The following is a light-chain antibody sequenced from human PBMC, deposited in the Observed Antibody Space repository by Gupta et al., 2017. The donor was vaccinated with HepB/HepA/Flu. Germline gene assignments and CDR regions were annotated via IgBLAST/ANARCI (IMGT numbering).Light chain of an antibody. V-gene: IGKV1-5*03. J-gene: IGKJ2*01. CDR3: QQYNGYNCT. CDR2: KAS. Sequence: DIQINRSPSSLSASVVDRVPITCRASQSISVWLAWYQKKPGKAPKLLIYKASSLESGVPSRFSASGSGTEFTLTISSLQPDDFGTYYCQQYNGYNCTFGQGTTLEIK. CDR1: QSISVW.